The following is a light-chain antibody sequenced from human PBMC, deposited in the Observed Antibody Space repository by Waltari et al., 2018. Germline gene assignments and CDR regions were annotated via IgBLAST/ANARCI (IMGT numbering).Light chain of an antibody. Sequence: QSALTQPPSASGSPGQSVTISCTGTSSDVGAYNYVSWYQQHPGKAPKLMISEVSKRPSGVSDRFSGSKSGNTASLTISGLQAEDEADYYCSSYTTTSTLLVVFGGGTKLTVL. CDR3: SSYTTTSTLLVV. V-gene: IGLV2-14*01. J-gene: IGLJ2*01. CDR1: SSDVGAYNY. CDR2: EVS.